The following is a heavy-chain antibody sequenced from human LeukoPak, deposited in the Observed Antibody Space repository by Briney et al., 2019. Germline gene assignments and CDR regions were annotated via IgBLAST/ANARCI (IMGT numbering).Heavy chain of an antibody. Sequence: VASVKVSCKASGYTFTSYYMHWVRQAPGQGLEWMGIINPSGGSTSYAQKFQGRVTMTRDTSTSTVYMELSSLRSEDTAVYYCAIMRLGYYDSSGYKRYYFDYWGQGTLVTVSS. J-gene: IGHJ4*02. V-gene: IGHV1-46*01. CDR2: INPSGGST. CDR3: AIMRLGYYDSSGYKRYYFDY. CDR1: GYTFTSYY. D-gene: IGHD3-22*01.